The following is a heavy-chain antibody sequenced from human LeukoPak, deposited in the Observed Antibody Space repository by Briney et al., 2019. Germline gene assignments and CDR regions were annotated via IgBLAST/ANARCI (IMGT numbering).Heavy chain of an antibody. Sequence: GGSLRLSCAASGFTFSSYGMHWVRQAPGKGLEWVAVISYDGSNKYYADSVKGRFTISRDNSKNTLYLQMKSLRAEDTAVYYCAKGRRTYYFDYWGQGTLVTVSS. CDR1: GFTFSSYG. V-gene: IGHV3-30*18. CDR3: AKGRRTYYFDY. J-gene: IGHJ4*02. D-gene: IGHD3/OR15-3a*01. CDR2: ISYDGSNK.